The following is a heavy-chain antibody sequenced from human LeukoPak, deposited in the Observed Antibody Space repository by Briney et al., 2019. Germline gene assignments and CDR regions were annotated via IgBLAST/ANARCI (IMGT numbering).Heavy chain of an antibody. CDR1: GFTFSSYG. J-gene: IGHJ4*02. CDR3: AKDGPAGEDYYGSGSYFDY. CDR2: TSYDGSNK. D-gene: IGHD3-10*01. V-gene: IGHV3-30*18. Sequence: GGSLRLSCAASGFTFSSYGMHWVRQAPGKGLEWVAVTSYDGSNKYYADSVKGRFTISRDNSKNTLYLQMNSLRAEDTAVYYCAKDGPAGEDYYGSGSYFDYWGQGTLVTVSS.